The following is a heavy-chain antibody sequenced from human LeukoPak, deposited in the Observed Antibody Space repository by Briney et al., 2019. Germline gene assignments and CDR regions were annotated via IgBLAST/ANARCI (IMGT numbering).Heavy chain of an antibody. V-gene: IGHV4-38-2*01. D-gene: IGHD6-6*01. J-gene: IGHJ4*02. CDR2: IYHSGST. Sequence: SETLSLTCAVSGYSISSGYYWGWIRQPPGKGLEWIGSIYHSGSTYYNPSLKSRVTISVDTSKNQFSLKLSSVTAADTAVYYCAKPHSSLSHFYDCWGQGTLVTVSS. CDR1: GYSISSGYY. CDR3: AKPHSSLSHFYDC.